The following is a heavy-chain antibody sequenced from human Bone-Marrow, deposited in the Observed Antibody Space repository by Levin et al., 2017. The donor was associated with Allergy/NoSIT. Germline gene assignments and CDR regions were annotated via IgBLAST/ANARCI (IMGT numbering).Heavy chain of an antibody. J-gene: IGHJ4*02. Sequence: GGSLRLSCAASGFSFSAFGMHWVRQAPGKGLEWVAVISYDGNDKYYADSVKGRFTISRDTPKNMLYLQMNSLRTEDTAVYYCVKDIVFGTSSWALDYWGQGALVAVSS. CDR3: VKDIVFGTSSWALDY. V-gene: IGHV3-30*18. D-gene: IGHD6-13*01. CDR2: ISYDGNDK. CDR1: GFSFSAFG.